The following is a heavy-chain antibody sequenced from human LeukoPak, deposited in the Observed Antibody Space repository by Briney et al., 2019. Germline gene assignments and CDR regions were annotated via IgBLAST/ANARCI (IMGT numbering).Heavy chain of an antibody. J-gene: IGHJ6*04. Sequence: GGSLRLSCAASGFTFSSYSMNWVRQAPGKGLEWVSYINSSGRTIYYTDSVRGRFTISRDKAKNSCYLQINRLRAQDRGVYFCAELGITMIGGIWGKGTTGTISS. CDR3: AELGITMIGGI. D-gene: IGHD3-10*02. CDR2: INSSGRTI. V-gene: IGHV3-48*01. CDR1: GFTFSSYS.